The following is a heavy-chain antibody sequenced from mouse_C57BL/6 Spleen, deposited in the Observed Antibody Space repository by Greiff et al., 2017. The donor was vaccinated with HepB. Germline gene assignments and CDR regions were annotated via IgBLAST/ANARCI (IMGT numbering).Heavy chain of an antibody. Sequence: LKASGSELANPGASVKLSCRASVYIFTSYCMLWVTQRPGLGLEWIGYFTSSCGYTEYNQKFKDKATLTADKSSSTGYMQLSSLRYEDSAVYYCARRDGSSYEYCDVWGTGTTGSVSS. CDR2: FTSSCGYT. V-gene: IGHV1-7*01. CDR3: ARRDGSSYEYCDV. J-gene: IGHJ1*03. D-gene: IGHD1-1*01. CDR1: VYIFTSYC.